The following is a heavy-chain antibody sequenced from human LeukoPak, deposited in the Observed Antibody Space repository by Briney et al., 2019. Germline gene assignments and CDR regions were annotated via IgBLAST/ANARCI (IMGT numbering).Heavy chain of an antibody. CDR3: AKGARLVAAAPFDY. CDR1: GFTFDDYA. J-gene: IGHJ4*02. Sequence: GGSLRLSCAASGFTFDDYAMPWVRQAPGKGLEWVSGISWNSGSIGYADSVKGRFTISRDNAKNSLYLQMNSLRAEDTALYYCAKGARLVAAAPFDYWGQGTLVTVSS. V-gene: IGHV3-9*01. CDR2: ISWNSGSI. D-gene: IGHD2-15*01.